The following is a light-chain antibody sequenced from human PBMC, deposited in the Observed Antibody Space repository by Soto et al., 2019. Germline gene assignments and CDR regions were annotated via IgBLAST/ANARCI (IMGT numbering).Light chain of an antibody. Sequence: QSVLTQPPSASGTPGQRVTISCSGSSSNIGSNTVNWYQQLPGTAPKLLIYSNNQWPSGVPDRVSGSKSGTSASLAISGLQSQDEADYYCAAWEDRLNGRGVFGGGTKLTVL. CDR3: AAWEDRLNGRGV. CDR2: SNN. V-gene: IGLV1-44*01. J-gene: IGLJ2*01. CDR1: SSNIGSNT.